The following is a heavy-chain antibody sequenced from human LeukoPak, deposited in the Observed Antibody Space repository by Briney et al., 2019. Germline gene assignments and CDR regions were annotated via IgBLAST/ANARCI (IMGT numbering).Heavy chain of an antibody. D-gene: IGHD4-17*01. Sequence: SETLSLTCTVAGGSISSYYWSWVRQPPGKGLEWIGYIYYSGSTNYNPSLKSRVTISVDTSKNQFSLKLSSVTAADTAVYYCAREGDYAETDIWGQGTMVTVSS. CDR1: GGSISSYY. J-gene: IGHJ3*02. V-gene: IGHV4-59*01. CDR3: AREGDYAETDI. CDR2: IYYSGST.